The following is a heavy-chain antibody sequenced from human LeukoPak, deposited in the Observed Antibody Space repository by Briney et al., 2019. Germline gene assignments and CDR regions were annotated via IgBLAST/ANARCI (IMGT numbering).Heavy chain of an antibody. CDR2: IFPSGGEI. J-gene: IGHJ4*02. V-gene: IGHV3-23*01. CDR1: GFTFSTFA. D-gene: IGHD3-22*01. CDR3: AKDLLLAYYDSSGYYCGVFDY. Sequence: GGSLRLSCAASGFTFSTFAMIWVRQPPGKGLEWVSSIFPSGGEIHYADSVRGRFTISRDNSKSTLSLQMNSLRAEDTAIYYCAKDLLLAYYDSSGYYCGVFDYWGQGTLVTVSS.